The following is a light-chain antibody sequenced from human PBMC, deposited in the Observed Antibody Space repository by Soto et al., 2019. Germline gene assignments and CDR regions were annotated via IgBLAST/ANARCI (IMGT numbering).Light chain of an antibody. CDR1: QGISSA. Sequence: ANQLTQSPSSLSASVGDRVTITCRASQGISSALAWYQQKPGKSPNLLIYDVSSLESGVPSRFSGSGSGTDFTLTISSLQPEDFATYYCQQFNTYPALTFGGGTKVVIK. V-gene: IGKV1-13*02. J-gene: IGKJ4*01. CDR3: QQFNTYPALT. CDR2: DVS.